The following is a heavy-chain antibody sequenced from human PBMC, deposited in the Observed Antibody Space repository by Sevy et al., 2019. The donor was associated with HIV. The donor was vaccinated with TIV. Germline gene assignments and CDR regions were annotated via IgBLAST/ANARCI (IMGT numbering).Heavy chain of an antibody. CDR2: ISYDGSNK. V-gene: IGHV3-30*18. D-gene: IGHD4-17*01. CDR1: GFTFSSYG. CDR3: AKEIGAMMTTVVTGDY. Sequence: GGSLRLSCAASGFTFSSYGMHWVRQAPGKGLEWVAVISYDGSNKYYADSVKGRFTISRDNSKNTLYLQMNSLRAEDTAVYYCAKEIGAMMTTVVTGDYWGQGTLVTVSS. J-gene: IGHJ4*02.